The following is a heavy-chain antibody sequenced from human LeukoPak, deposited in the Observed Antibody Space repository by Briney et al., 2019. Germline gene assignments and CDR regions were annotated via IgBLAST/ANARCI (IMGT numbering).Heavy chain of an antibody. Sequence: PGGSLRLSCEGSGFIFSSYAMTWVRQAPGKGLQWVASISGSGESTYYADSMKGRFTISRDNSKNTLSLQMNSLRAEDTAVYFCAKGCEFRVVIPAAVAWGQGTLVTGSS. CDR2: ISGSGEST. D-gene: IGHD3-3*01. V-gene: IGHV3-23*01. CDR1: GFIFSSYA. J-gene: IGHJ5*02. CDR3: AKGCEFRVVIPAAVA.